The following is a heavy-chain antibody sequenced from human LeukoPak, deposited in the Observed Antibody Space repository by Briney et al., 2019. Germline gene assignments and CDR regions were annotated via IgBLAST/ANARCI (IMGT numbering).Heavy chain of an antibody. V-gene: IGHV3-7*03. J-gene: IGHJ4*02. CDR1: GFTFSSYA. D-gene: IGHD1-1*01. CDR3: ARDRARTGTTLLDY. CDR2: IKQDGSEK. Sequence: GGSLRLSCAASGFTFSSYAMHWVRQAPGKGLEWVANIKQDGSEKDYVDSVKGRFTISRDNAKNSLYLQMNSLRVEDTAVYYCARDRARTGTTLLDYWGQGTLVIVSS.